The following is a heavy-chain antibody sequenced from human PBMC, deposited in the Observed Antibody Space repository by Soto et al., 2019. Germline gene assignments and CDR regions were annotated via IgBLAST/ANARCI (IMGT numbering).Heavy chain of an antibody. D-gene: IGHD3-3*01. V-gene: IGHV3-33*01. CDR1: GFTFSSYG. J-gene: IGHJ6*03. CDR2: IWYDGSNK. Sequence: GGSLRLSCAASGFTFSSYGMHWVRQAPGKGLEWVAVIWYDGSNKYYADSVKGRFTISRDNSKNTLYLQMNSLRAEDTAVYYCARPYYDFWSGYYTSGQPAMDVWGKGTTVTVSS. CDR3: ARPYYDFWSGYYTSGQPAMDV.